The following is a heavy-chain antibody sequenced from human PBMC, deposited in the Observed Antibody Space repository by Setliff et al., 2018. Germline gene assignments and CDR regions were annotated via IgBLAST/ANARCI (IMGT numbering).Heavy chain of an antibody. J-gene: IGHJ4*02. D-gene: IGHD3-16*01. CDR1: GFSFGSFW. V-gene: IGHV3-7*01. CDR3: ASGIINFGGVISC. Sequence: LRLSCAASGFSFGSFWMSWVRQPPGKGLEWLASINPDGSEKYYVDSVKGRFTISRDNARNSLSLQMNSLRTEDTAVYYCASGIINFGGVISCWGRGTLVTVSS. CDR2: INPDGSEK.